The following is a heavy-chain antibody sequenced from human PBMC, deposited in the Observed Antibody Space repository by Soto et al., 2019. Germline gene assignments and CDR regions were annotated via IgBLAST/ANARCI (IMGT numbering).Heavy chain of an antibody. CDR2: ITDSGGST. D-gene: IGHD3-22*01. CDR3: VREAEYYDSSGYTRQSSGMDV. J-gene: IGHJ6*02. V-gene: IGHV3-23*01. Sequence: EVQLLESGGGLLQPGGSLRLSCAASGFTFSSVAMAWVRQAPGKGLERVSSITDSGGSTDYADSVKGRFTICRDNSRNPLYLQINSLSAGDTAVYYCVREAEYYDSSGYTRQSSGMDVWGQGTTVTVSS. CDR1: GFTFSSVA.